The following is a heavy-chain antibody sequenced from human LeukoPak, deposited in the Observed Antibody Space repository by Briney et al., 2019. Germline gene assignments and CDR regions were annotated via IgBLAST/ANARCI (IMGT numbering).Heavy chain of an antibody. Sequence: GGSLRLSCAASGFIFSNFWMGWVRQAPGQGPEWVADIKQDGSRKYYVDSVKGRFTISRDNAKSSLYLQLNSLRAEDTAVYYCASGGGWVFNNWGQGTLVTVSS. J-gene: IGHJ4*02. CDR3: ASGGGWVFNN. V-gene: IGHV3-7*01. D-gene: IGHD6-19*01. CDR1: GFIFSNFW. CDR2: IKQDGSRK.